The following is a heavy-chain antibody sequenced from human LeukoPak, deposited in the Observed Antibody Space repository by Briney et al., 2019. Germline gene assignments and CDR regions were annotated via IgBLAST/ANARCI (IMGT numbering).Heavy chain of an antibody. CDR2: ISSSSSYI. CDR3: ARGVVPAATVRKWFDP. V-gene: IGHV3-21*01. D-gene: IGHD2-2*01. Sequence: GGSLRLSCAASGFTFSSYSMNWVRQAPGKGLEWVSSISSSSSYIYYADSVKGRFTISRDNAKNSLYLQMNSLRAEDTAVYYCARGVVPAATVRKWFDPWGQGTLVTVSS. CDR1: GFTFSSYS. J-gene: IGHJ5*02.